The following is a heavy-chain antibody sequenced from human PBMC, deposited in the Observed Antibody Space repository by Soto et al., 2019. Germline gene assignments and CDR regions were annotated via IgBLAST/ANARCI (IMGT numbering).Heavy chain of an antibody. CDR1: DGSISPYY. CDR3: ARAGVAHFDY. Sequence: SSETLSLTCTVSDGSISPYYWSWIRQPPGGGLEWIGFVYYTGSTNYNPSLKSRVTISVXXXXXXFXLXLXXXTAAXTAVYFCARAGVAHFDYWGQGSLVTVSS. J-gene: IGHJ4*02. V-gene: IGHV4-59*01. D-gene: IGHD2-15*01. CDR2: VYYTGST.